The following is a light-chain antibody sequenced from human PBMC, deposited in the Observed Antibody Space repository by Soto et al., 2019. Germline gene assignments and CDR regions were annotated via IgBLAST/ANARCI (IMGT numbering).Light chain of an antibody. J-gene: IGLJ1*01. CDR2: ELS. CDR1: SSDVGGYDY. Sequence: QSVLAQPASVSGSPGQSITISCTGTSSDVGGYDYVSWYQLHPGKAPKLMVFELSNRPSGVSYRFSGCKSGNTASLTISGLQAEDEADYFCISYSLSTPCLFGTATKVPF. CDR3: ISYSLSTPCL. V-gene: IGLV2-14*01.